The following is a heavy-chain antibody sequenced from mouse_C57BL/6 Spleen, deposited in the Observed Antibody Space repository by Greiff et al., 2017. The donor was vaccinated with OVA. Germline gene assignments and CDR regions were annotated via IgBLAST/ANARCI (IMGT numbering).Heavy chain of an antibody. Sequence: QVQLQQSGAELVRPGSSVKLSCKASGYTFTSYWMHWVKQRPIQGLEWIGNIDPSDSETHYNQKFKDKATLTVDKSSSTAYMQLSSLTSEDSAVYYCATGAYYISEGSYWGQGTTLTVSS. J-gene: IGHJ2*01. CDR2: IDPSDSET. D-gene: IGHD2-12*01. V-gene: IGHV1-52*01. CDR3: ATGAYYISEGSY. CDR1: GYTFTSYW.